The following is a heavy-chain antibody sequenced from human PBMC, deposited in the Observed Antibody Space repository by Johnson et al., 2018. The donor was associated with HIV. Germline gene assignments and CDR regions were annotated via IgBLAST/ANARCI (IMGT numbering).Heavy chain of an antibody. CDR3: AREPRLLTDAFDI. CDR1: GFTFSSYA. D-gene: IGHD5-18*01. CDR2: LSGTGDST. V-gene: IGHV3-23*04. J-gene: IGHJ3*02. Sequence: VQLVESGGGLVQPGGSPRLSCAASGFTFSSYAMSWVRQAPGKGLEWVSALSGTGDSTYYADSVKGRFTISRYNSKNTLYLQMNSLRADDTAVYYCAREPRLLTDAFDIWGQGTMVTVSS.